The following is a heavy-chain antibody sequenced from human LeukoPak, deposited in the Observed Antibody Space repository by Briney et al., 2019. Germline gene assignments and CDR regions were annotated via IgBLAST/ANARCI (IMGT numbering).Heavy chain of an antibody. CDR1: GGSFSGYY. D-gene: IGHD3-3*01. CDR3: ARVLQNYYHMDV. CDR2: INHSGST. V-gene: IGHV4-34*01. Sequence: PSETLSLTCAVYGGSFSGYYWSWIRQPPGKGLEWIGEINHSGSTNYNPSLKSRVTISVDTSKNQFSLKLNSVTAADTAAYYCARVLQNYYHMDVWGKGTTVTVSS. J-gene: IGHJ6*03.